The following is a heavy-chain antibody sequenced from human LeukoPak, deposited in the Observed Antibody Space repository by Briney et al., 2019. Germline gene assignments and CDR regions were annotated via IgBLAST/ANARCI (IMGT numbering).Heavy chain of an antibody. CDR3: ARSRSIAARVYFDY. CDR1: GGSISSSSHY. J-gene: IGHJ4*02. CDR2: IYYSGST. V-gene: IGHV4-39*07. Sequence: SETLSLTCTVSGGSISSSSHYWGWIRQPPGKGLEWIGSIYYSGSTYYNPSLKSRVTISVDTSKNQFSLKLSSVTAADTAVYYCARSRSIAARVYFDYWGQGTLVTVSS. D-gene: IGHD6-6*01.